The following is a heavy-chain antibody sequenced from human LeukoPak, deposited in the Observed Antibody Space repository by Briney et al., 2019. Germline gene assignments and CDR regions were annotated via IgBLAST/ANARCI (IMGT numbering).Heavy chain of an antibody. D-gene: IGHD5-18*01. CDR2: MNPNSGNT. V-gene: IGHV1-8*01. CDR3: ARAPEWSGYSYGYFDY. CDR1: GYTFTSYD. Sequence: ASVKVSCKASGYTFTSYDINWVRQATGQGLEWMGWMNPNSGNTGYAQKFQGRVTMTRSTSISTAYMELSSLRSDDTSVYYCARAPEWSGYSYGYFDYWGQGTLVTVSS. J-gene: IGHJ4*02.